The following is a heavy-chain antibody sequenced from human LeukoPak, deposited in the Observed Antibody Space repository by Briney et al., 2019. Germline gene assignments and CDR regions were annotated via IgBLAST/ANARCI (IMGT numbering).Heavy chain of an antibody. CDR2: ISSSSSYI. V-gene: IGHV3-21*01. J-gene: IGHJ5*02. CDR3: ARGPYCSSTSCYRKIFDWFDP. CDR1: GFTFSSYS. Sequence: PGGSLRLSCAASGFTFSSYSMNWVRQAPGKGLEWVSSISSSSSYIYYADSAKGRFTISRDNAKNSLYLQMNSLRAEDTAVYYCARGPYCSSTSCYRKIFDWFDPWGQGTLVTVSS. D-gene: IGHD2-2*02.